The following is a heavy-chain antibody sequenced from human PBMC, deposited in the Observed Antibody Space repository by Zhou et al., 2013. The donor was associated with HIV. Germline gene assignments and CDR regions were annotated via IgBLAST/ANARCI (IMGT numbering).Heavy chain of an antibody. J-gene: IGHJ4*02. V-gene: IGHV1-69*12. CDR1: GGAFSSYA. CDR3: ARDKGYYDSSGFPXFDY. CDR2: IIPVLGTT. D-gene: IGHD3-22*01. Sequence: QVQLVQSGSEVKEPGSSVTVSCKTSGGAFSSYAISWVRQVPGQGLEWMGGIIPVLGTTNYAANFQDRLTITADLSTTTSYMQLSSLTSDDTALYYCARDKGYYDSSGFPXFDYWGQGTLVAVSS.